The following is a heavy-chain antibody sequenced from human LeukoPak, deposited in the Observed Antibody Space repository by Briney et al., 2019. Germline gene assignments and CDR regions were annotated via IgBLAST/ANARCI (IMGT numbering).Heavy chain of an antibody. CDR3: ARHGTLGSTTYPLDY. Sequence: SETLSLTCTVSGGSISSYYWSWIRQAPGKGLEWIGNIYYSGSTNYNPSLKSRVTVSVDTSKNQFSLKLSSVTAADTAVYYCARHGTLGSTTYPLDYWGHQTPVPV. J-gene: IGHJ4*01. CDR1: GGSISSYY. D-gene: IGHD1-26*01. CDR2: IYYSGST. V-gene: IGHV4-59*08.